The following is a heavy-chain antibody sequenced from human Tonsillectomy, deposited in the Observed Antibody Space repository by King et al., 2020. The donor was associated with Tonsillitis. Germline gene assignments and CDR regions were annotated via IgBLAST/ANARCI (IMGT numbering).Heavy chain of an antibody. V-gene: IGHV3-9*01. Sequence: VQLVESGGGLVQPGRSLRLSCAASGFTFDDYAMHWVRQAPGKGLEWVSGISWNGGSIGYADSVKGRFTVSRDNAKNSLYLQMNSLRTEDTALYYCAKGLRHKLLGIYYYGMDFWGQGTTVTVSS. J-gene: IGHJ6*02. D-gene: IGHD6-13*01. CDR3: AKGLRHKLLGIYYYGMDF. CDR1: GFTFDDYA. CDR2: ISWNGGSI.